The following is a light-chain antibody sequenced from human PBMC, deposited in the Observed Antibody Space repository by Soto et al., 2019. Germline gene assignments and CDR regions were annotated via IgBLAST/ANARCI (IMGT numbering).Light chain of an antibody. CDR3: GTWDNSLSIYV. V-gene: IGLV1-51*02. J-gene: IGLJ1*01. CDR2: EDN. CDR1: SSNIGNNY. Sequence: QSVLTQPPSVSAGPGQKVTISCSGTSSNIGNNYVSWYQHFPGTAPKLLIYEDNKRPSEIPDRFSGSKSGTSATLGITGLQTGDEADYYCGTWDNSLSIYVFATGTKVTVL.